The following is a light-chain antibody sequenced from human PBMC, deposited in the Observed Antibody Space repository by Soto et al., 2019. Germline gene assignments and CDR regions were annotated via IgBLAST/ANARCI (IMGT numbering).Light chain of an antibody. V-gene: IGKV3D-15*01. J-gene: IGKJ2*03. CDR1: QSVSIK. CDR3: QQYNSYSYS. Sequence: QSPATVSLTPGERATLSCRASQSVSIKLAWYQQKPGRAPRLLIYNASNRQTGIPARFTGSGSGTEFTLTISSLQPDDFATYYCQQYNSYSYSFGQGTKVDIK. CDR2: NAS.